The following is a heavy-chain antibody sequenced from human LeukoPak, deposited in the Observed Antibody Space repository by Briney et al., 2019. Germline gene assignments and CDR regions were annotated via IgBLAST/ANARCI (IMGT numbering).Heavy chain of an antibody. CDR1: GGSVSSYY. V-gene: IGHV4-59*02. Sequence: SETLSLTCTVSGGSVSSYYWSWIRQPPGKGLEWIGYIYYSGSTKYNPSLKSRVTISVDTSKNQFSLKLSSVTAADTAVYYCARGGWYYDCWGQGTLVTVSS. J-gene: IGHJ4*02. CDR2: IYYSGST. CDR3: ARGGWYYDC. D-gene: IGHD6-19*01.